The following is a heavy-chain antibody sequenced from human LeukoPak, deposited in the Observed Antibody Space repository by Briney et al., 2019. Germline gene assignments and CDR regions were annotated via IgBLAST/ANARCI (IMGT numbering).Heavy chain of an antibody. V-gene: IGHV3-23*01. J-gene: IGHJ3*02. CDR3: AKPIVRGLLTPPDDAFDI. D-gene: IGHD3-10*01. CDR1: GFTFSSYA. Sequence: GGSLRLSCAASGFTFSSYAMSWVRQAPGKGLEWVSAISVSGGSTYYADSVKGRFAISRDNSKNTLYLQMNSLRAEDTAVYYCAKPIVRGLLTPPDDAFDIWGQGTMVTVSS. CDR2: ISVSGGST.